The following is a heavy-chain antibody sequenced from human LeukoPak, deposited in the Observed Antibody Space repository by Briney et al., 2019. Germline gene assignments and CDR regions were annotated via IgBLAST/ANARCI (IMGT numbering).Heavy chain of an antibody. CDR2: FYYSGST. D-gene: IGHD5-24*01. V-gene: IGHV4-39*01. Sequence: SETLSLTCTVSGGSISSSSYYWGWIRQPPGKGLEWIGSFYYSGSTYYNPSLKSRVTIYVDTSKNQFSLKLSSVTAADTAVYYCARGRRDGYNLEYFDKWGQGTLVTVSS. CDR3: ARGRRDGYNLEYFDK. J-gene: IGHJ4*02. CDR1: GGSISSSSYY.